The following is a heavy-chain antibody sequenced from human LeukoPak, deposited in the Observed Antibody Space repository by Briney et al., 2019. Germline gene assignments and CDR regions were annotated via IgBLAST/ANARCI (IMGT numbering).Heavy chain of an antibody. V-gene: IGHV4-59*01. Sequence: KPSETLSLTCTVSGGSISSYSWSWIRQPPGKGLGWFGYIYYSGSTNYNPSLKSRVTISIDTSKNQFSLTLSSVTAADTAVYYCARDLPRTSAFDYWAQGTLVTVSS. J-gene: IGHJ4*02. CDR2: IYYSGST. CDR1: GGSISSYS. CDR3: ARDLPRTSAFDY.